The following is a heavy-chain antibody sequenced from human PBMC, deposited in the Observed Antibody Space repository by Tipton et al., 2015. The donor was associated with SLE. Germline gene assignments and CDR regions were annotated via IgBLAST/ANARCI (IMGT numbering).Heavy chain of an antibody. D-gene: IGHD6-19*01. Sequence: TLSLTCTVSGGYISSYYWSWIRQSPGKGLECIGFVFYNGGTSYNPSLKRRVTMSVDTSKNQFSLRLNSVTAADTAVYYCARGITVAKPGYWGQGTLVTVSS. V-gene: IGHV4-59*12. J-gene: IGHJ4*02. CDR1: GGYISSYY. CDR3: ARGITVAKPGY. CDR2: VFYNGGT.